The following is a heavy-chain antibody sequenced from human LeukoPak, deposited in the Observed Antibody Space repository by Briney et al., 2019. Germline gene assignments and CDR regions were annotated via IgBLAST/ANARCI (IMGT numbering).Heavy chain of an antibody. J-gene: IGHJ4*02. CDR2: INPSGGTT. V-gene: IGHV1-46*01. CDR1: GGTFSSYA. D-gene: IGHD5-18*01. Sequence: GASVKVSCKASGGTFSSYAISWVRQAPGQGLEWMGIINPSGGTTKYAQKFQGRLTMTRDTSTSTVYMELSSLISEDTAVYYCARDRQRFDYWGQGTLVTVSS. CDR3: ARDRQRFDY.